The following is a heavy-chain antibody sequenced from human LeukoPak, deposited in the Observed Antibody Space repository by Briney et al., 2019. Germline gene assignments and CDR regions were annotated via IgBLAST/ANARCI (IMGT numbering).Heavy chain of an antibody. Sequence: SETLSLTCAVSGYSISSGYYWGWIRQPPGKGLEWIGSIYHSGSTYYNPSLKSRVTISVDTSKNQFSLKLSSVTAAHTAVYYCARLYSSSCSKNWGQGTLVTVPS. V-gene: IGHV4-38-2*01. CDR2: IYHSGST. CDR3: ARLYSSSCSKN. D-gene: IGHD6-13*01. J-gene: IGHJ4*02. CDR1: GYSISSGYY.